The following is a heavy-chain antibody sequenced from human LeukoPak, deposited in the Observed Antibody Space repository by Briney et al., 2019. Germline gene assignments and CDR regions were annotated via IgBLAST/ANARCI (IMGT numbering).Heavy chain of an antibody. CDR1: GFTFSSYA. Sequence: GGSLRLSCAASGFTFSSYAMSWVRQAPGKGLEWVSSISGSGGSRYYPDSVKGRFTISRDNSKNTLYLQMNSLRAEDTAVYYCAKDQSSSGYDFDYWGQGTLVTVAS. J-gene: IGHJ4*02. CDR2: ISGSGGSR. D-gene: IGHD5-12*01. V-gene: IGHV3-23*01. CDR3: AKDQSSSGYDFDY.